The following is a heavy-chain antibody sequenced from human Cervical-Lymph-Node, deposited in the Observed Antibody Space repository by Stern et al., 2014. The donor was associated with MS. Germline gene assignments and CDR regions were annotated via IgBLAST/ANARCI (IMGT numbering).Heavy chain of an antibody. Sequence: QVQLVQSGAEVKKPGASVKVSCKASGYTFTSHYMHWVRQAPGQGLEWVGIINPSGDSASYAQKFQCRLTMTRDTSTSTVYMELRSLRSEDTAVYYCASGTGSKRPTGNYWGQGTLVTVSS. V-gene: IGHV1-46*01. J-gene: IGHJ4*02. CDR1: GYTFTSHY. CDR3: ASGTGSKRPTGNY. D-gene: IGHD3/OR15-3a*01. CDR2: INPSGDSA.